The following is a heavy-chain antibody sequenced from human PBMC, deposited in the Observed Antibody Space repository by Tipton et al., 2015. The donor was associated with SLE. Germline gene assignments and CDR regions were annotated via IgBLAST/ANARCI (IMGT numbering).Heavy chain of an antibody. CDR1: GGSISTYQ. D-gene: IGHD4-17*01. CDR3: AREVYGATPSNWFDP. CDR2: IYYSGST. J-gene: IGHJ5*02. Sequence: TLSLTCTVSGGSISTYQWSWIRQPPGKGLEWIGSIYYSGSTYYNPSLKSRVSISVDTSKNQFSLKVTSVTAADTAMYYCAREVYGATPSNWFDPWGQGILATVSS. V-gene: IGHV4-59*12.